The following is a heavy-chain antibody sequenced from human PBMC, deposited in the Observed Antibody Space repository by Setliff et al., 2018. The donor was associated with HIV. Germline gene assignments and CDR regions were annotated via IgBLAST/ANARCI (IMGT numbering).Heavy chain of an antibody. D-gene: IGHD6-6*01. CDR1: GASISSGNHY. J-gene: IGHJ5*02. V-gene: IGHV4-61*09. CDR2: FYTSGST. Sequence: SETLSLTCTVSGASISSGNHYWNWIRQPAGKGLEWIGHFYTSGSTDYNPSLKSRVTISVDTSKNHFSLKLSSVTAADTAVYYCARDPELYSSSSGWFDPWGQGTLVTVSS. CDR3: ARDPELYSSSSGWFDP.